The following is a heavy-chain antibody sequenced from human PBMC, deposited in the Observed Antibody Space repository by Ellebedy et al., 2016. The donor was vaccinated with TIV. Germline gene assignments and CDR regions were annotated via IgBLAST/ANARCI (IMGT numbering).Heavy chain of an antibody. D-gene: IGHD6-19*01. CDR3: ARVSESA. CDR1: GFTFSSYT. Sequence: GGSLRLXXAASGFTFSSYTMTWVRQAPGKGLEWVASINGSSSYISYADALKGRFTISRDNAKNSLSLQMNSLRVEDTAVYYCARVSESAWGQGTLVTVSS. V-gene: IGHV3-21*01. CDR2: INGSSSYI. J-gene: IGHJ4*02.